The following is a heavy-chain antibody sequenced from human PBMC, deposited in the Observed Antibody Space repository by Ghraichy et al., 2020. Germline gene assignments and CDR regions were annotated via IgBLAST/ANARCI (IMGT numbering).Heavy chain of an antibody. V-gene: IGHV4-30-2*01. J-gene: IGHJ5*02. CDR2: IYHSGST. CDR3: AREVRSWFDP. Sequence: SETLSLTCAVSGGSISSGGYSWSWIRQPPGKGLEWIGYIYHSGSTYYNPSLKSRVTISVDRSKNQFSLKLSSVTAADTAVYYCAREVRSWFDPWGQGTLVTVSS. CDR1: GGSISSGGYS. D-gene: IGHD2-21*01.